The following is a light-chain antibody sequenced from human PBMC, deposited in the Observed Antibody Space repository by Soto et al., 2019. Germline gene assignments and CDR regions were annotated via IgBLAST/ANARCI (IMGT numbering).Light chain of an antibody. CDR2: AAS. Sequence: DLQMTQSPSSLSASVGDRVTITCRASQTISRYLNWYRQKPGRAPALLIYAASSLQSGVPSRFRGSGSGTEHTLTSSSLEPEEFATYYCQQRLRTPRTFGQGTKVEIK. V-gene: IGKV1-39*01. CDR3: QQRLRTPRT. J-gene: IGKJ1*01. CDR1: QTISRY.